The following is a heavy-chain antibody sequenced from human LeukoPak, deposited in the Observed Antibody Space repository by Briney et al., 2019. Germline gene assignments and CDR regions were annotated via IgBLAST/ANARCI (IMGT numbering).Heavy chain of an antibody. J-gene: IGHJ4*02. CDR1: GLTSSTSG. CDR3: ATETNGRHYDY. CDR2: IGPTGSDR. D-gene: IGHD1-14*01. Sequence: PGGSLRLSCTASGLTSSTSGFNWVPQAPGQGLEWVASIGPTGSDRYHADSIKGRFTISRDNANNFLYLQMNSLRAEDTAVYYCATETNGRHYDYWGQGTLLTVSS. V-gene: IGHV3-21*06.